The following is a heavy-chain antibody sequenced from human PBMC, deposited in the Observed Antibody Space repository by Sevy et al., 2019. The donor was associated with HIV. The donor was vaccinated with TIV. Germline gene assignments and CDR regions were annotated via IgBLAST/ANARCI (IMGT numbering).Heavy chain of an antibody. V-gene: IGHV3-72*01. CDR3: ARRAKLHLASDV. CDR1: GFTFSDYF. J-gene: IGHJ6*04. D-gene: IGHD3-3*02. Sequence: GGSLRLSCAASGFTFSDYFMDWVRQDPGKGLEWVGRARDKAKSYTTEYAASVKARLTISTDDSKNSLYLQMTSLKSEDTAVYYCARRAKLHLASDVWGEGTTVTVSS. CDR2: ARDKAKSYTT.